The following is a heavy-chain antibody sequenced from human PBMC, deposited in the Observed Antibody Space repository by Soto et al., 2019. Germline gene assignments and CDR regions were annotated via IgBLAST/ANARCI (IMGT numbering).Heavy chain of an antibody. J-gene: IGHJ4*02. CDR1: GGSISSGGYS. D-gene: IGHD6-13*01. V-gene: IGHV4-30-2*01. Sequence: PSETLCLTWAVSGGSISSGGYSWSWIRQPPGKGLEWIGYIYHSGSTYYNPSLKSRVTISVDRSKNQFSLKLSSVTAADTAVYYCASSHAGAHITAAVHWGQGTLVTVSS. CDR2: IYHSGST. CDR3: ASSHAGAHITAAVH.